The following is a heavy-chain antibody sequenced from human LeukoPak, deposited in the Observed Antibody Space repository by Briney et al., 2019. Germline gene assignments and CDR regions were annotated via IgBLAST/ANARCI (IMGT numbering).Heavy chain of an antibody. V-gene: IGHV3-23*01. J-gene: IGHJ4*02. Sequence: GGSLRLSCAGSGFTFSSYSMNWVRQAPGKGLEWVSAISGSGGNTYYADSVKGRFTISRDNSKNTLYLQMNSLRAEDTAVYYCAKFFRTRPTSGSPRSAFDYWGQGTLVTVSS. D-gene: IGHD3-10*01. CDR1: GFTFSSYS. CDR3: AKFFRTRPTSGSPRSAFDY. CDR2: ISGSGGNT.